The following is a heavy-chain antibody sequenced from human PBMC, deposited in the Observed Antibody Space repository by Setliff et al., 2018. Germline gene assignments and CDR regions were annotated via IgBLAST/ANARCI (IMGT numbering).Heavy chain of an antibody. CDR3: ARINFYVSSGYYYAPDY. Sequence: ASVKVSCKTSGYTFTNYGITWVRQAPGQGLEWMGWINNYSFKTNYPQKFLGRVTVTTDTSTGTAYMEVGSLTSDDTAIYYCARINFYVSSGYYYAPDYWGPGTLVTV. CDR1: GYTFTNYG. J-gene: IGHJ4*02. D-gene: IGHD3-22*01. CDR2: INNYSFKT. V-gene: IGHV1-18*01.